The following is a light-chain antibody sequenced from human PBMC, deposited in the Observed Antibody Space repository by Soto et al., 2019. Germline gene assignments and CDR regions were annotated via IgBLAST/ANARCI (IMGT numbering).Light chain of an antibody. Sequence: NFMLTQPHSVSESPGKTLSISCTRSSGSIANNYVQWYQQRPGSAPTTVIYENNQRLSGVPDRFSGSTGGPCNSASLTISGLQTEDEADYYCQSYDSDFVVFGGGTKLTVL. J-gene: IGLJ2*01. CDR2: ENN. V-gene: IGLV6-57*04. CDR1: SGSIANNY. CDR3: QSYDSDFVV.